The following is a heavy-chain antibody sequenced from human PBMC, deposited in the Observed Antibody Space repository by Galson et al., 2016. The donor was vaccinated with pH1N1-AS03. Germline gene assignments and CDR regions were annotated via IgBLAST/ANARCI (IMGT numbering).Heavy chain of an antibody. Sequence: ETLSLTCSVSGGSMSTYYRSWIRQPAGKGLEWIGRVHNSGNTHYSPSLKSRVAMSVYTSTNHFSLTPNSVTAADTAVYFCASGTNFYGAGSYNCPHSYFDIWGRGTLVTVSS. CDR2: VHNSGNT. J-gene: IGHJ2*01. V-gene: IGHV4-4*07. D-gene: IGHD3-10*01. CDR1: GGSMSTYY. CDR3: ASGTNFYGAGSYNCPHSYFDI.